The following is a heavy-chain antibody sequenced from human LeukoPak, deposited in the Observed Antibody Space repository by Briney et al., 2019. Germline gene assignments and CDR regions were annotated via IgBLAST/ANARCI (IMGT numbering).Heavy chain of an antibody. Sequence: GGSLRLSCAASGFTFSNAWMSWVRQAPGKGLEWVGRIKSKTDGGTTDYAAPVKGRFTISRDDSKNTLYLQMNSLKTEDTAVYYCTTFETSGWYLDYWGQGTLVTVSS. V-gene: IGHV3-15*01. CDR1: GFTFSNAW. D-gene: IGHD6-19*01. CDR3: TTFETSGWYLDY. J-gene: IGHJ4*02. CDR2: IKSKTDGGTT.